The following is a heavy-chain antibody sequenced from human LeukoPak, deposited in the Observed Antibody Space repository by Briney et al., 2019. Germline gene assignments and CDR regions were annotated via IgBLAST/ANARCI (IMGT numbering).Heavy chain of an antibody. D-gene: IGHD3-16*01. CDR1: GFTFSNYA. CDR3: ANLNAPYWGNFDY. CDR2: ISDSGVTA. J-gene: IGHJ4*02. V-gene: IGHV3-23*01. Sequence: GGSLRLSCAASGFTFSNYAMSWVRQAPGQGLDWVSAISDSGVTAYYADSVKGRFTISRDNSKSTLYLQMNSLRAEDTAVYYCANLNAPYWGNFDYWGQGTLVTVTS.